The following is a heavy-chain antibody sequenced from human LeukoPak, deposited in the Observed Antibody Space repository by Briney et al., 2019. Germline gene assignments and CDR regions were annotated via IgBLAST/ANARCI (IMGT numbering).Heavy chain of an antibody. Sequence: SVKVSCKTSGGTFNNYAISWVRQAPGQGLEWMGRVVPMFGIRNYPQTFRGRVNITADKATNTVYMELRSLRAEDTAIYYCAPEPSRSYSFDHLDFWGLGTPVTVPS. CDR3: APEPSRSYSFDHLDF. CDR2: VVPMFGIR. CDR1: GGTFNNYA. J-gene: IGHJ4*02. D-gene: IGHD5-12*01. V-gene: IGHV1-69*04.